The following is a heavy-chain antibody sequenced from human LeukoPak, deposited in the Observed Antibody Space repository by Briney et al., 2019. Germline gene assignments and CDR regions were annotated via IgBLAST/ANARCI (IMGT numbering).Heavy chain of an antibody. CDR3: ARIRGPAESYGMDV. CDR1: GGSISSYY. CDR2: IYYSGST. Sequence: PSETLSLTCTVSGGSISSYYWSWIRQPPGKGLEWIGYIYYSGSTNYNPSLKSRVTISVDTSKNQFSLKLSSVTAADTAVYYCARIRGPAESYGMDVWGQGTTVTVSS. V-gene: IGHV4-59*12. D-gene: IGHD2-2*01. J-gene: IGHJ6*02.